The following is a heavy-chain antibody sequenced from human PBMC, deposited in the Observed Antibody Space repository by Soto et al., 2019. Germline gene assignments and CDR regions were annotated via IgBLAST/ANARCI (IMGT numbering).Heavy chain of an antibody. Sequence: EVQLVESGGGLVQPGGSLRLSCAASGFTFSSYDMHWVRQATGKGLEWVSAIGTAGDTYYPGSVKGRFTISRENAKNSLYLQMNSLRAGDTAVYYCASSYVDYGDYVWGDTLDYWGQGTLVTVSS. J-gene: IGHJ4*02. CDR1: GFTFSSYD. CDR3: ASSYVDYGDYVWGDTLDY. D-gene: IGHD4-17*01. CDR2: IGTAGDT. V-gene: IGHV3-13*01.